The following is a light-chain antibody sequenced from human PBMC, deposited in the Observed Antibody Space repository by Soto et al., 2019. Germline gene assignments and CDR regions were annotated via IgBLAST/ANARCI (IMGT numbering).Light chain of an antibody. CDR2: AAS. Sequence: DIKLTQSPSFLSASVGDRVTITCRASQGISSYLAWYQQKPGKAPKLLIYAASTLQSGVPSRFSGSGSGTEFTLTISSLQHEDFATYYCQQLNSYPIAFGQGTRLEIK. CDR1: QGISSY. CDR3: QQLNSYPIA. V-gene: IGKV1-9*01. J-gene: IGKJ5*01.